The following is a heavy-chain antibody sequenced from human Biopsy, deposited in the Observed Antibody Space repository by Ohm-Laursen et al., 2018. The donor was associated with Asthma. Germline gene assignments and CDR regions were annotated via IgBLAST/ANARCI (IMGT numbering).Heavy chain of an antibody. J-gene: IGHJ5*02. Sequence: GSSVKVSCNASAYTFIGYHLHWVRQAPGEGLEWMGRINPNGGATIYAQKFQGRVTMTRDTSISTAYMELSRLTSDDTAVYYCARVQKSPGDRWFDPWGQGTLDTVSS. V-gene: IGHV1-2*06. CDR2: INPNGGAT. D-gene: IGHD7-27*01. CDR3: ARVQKSPGDRWFDP. CDR1: AYTFIGYH.